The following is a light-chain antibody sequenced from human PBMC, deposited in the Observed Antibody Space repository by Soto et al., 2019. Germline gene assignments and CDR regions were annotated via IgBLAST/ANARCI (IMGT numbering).Light chain of an antibody. CDR1: SSDIGGYNY. CDR3: SSYTTSSFYV. CDR2: DVS. V-gene: IGLV2-14*03. Sequence: QSALTQPASVSGSPGQSITISCIGTSSDIGGYNYVSWYQQHPGNAPKLMVFDVSDRPSGVSNRFSSSKSGNTASLTISGLQAEDEADYYCSSYTTSSFYVFGTGTKVTVL. J-gene: IGLJ1*01.